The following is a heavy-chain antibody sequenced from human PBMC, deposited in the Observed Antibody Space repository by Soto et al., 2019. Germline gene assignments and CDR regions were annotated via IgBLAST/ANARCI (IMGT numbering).Heavy chain of an antibody. J-gene: IGHJ6*04. CDR1: GYTFTGYY. CDR3: ARDEKRDSSSGTAKDYYYTGMDA. CDR2: INPNSGGT. D-gene: IGHD6-13*01. V-gene: IGHV1-2*04. Sequence: GASVKVSCKASGYTFTGYYMHWVRQAPGQGLEWMGWINPNSGGTNYAQKFQGWVTMTRDTSISTAYMELSRLRSDDTAVYYCARDEKRDSSSGTAKDYYYTGMDAWGKGTTVTVSS.